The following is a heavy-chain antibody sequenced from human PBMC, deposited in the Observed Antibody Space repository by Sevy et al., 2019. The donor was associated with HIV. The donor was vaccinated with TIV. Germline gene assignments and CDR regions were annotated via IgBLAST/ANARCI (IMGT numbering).Heavy chain of an antibody. D-gene: IGHD2-2*01. CDR2: ISRSGSST. J-gene: IGHJ6*02. CDR3: AKVDVVVPVADYGLDV. CDR1: GFTFSNCA. Sequence: GGSLRLSCAASGFTFSNCAMSWVRQAPGKGLEWVSSISRSGSSTDYADSVKGRFTISRDNSMNTLYLQMNSLRAEDTAVYYCAKVDVVVPVADYGLDVWGQGTTVTVSS. V-gene: IGHV3-23*01.